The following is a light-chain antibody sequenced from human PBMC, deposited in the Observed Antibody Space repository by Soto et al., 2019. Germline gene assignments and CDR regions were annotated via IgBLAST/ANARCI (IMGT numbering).Light chain of an antibody. CDR1: QNVGTN. J-gene: IGKJ4*01. Sequence: EIVLTQSPATLSLSPGERATLSCRASQNVGTNLAWYQQKPAQTPRLLIYDASKRATGIPARFGGSGSGTDFTLTISSLEPEDFAVYYCQQGSNWPRTFGGGTKVEIK. V-gene: IGKV3-11*01. CDR3: QQGSNWPRT. CDR2: DAS.